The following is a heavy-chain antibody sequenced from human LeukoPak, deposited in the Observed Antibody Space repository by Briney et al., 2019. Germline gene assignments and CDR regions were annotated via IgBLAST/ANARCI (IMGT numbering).Heavy chain of an antibody. CDR3: ARGGYCSGGSCYSSPQTFDY. CDR2: INAGNGNT. D-gene: IGHD2-15*01. CDR1: GYTFTSYA. V-gene: IGHV1-3*03. Sequence: ASVKVSCKASGYTFTSYAMHWVRQAPGQRLEWMGWINAGNGNTKYSQEFQGRVTITRDTSASTAYMELSSLRSEDMAVYNCARGGYCSGGSCYSSPQTFDYWGQGTLVTVSS. J-gene: IGHJ4*02.